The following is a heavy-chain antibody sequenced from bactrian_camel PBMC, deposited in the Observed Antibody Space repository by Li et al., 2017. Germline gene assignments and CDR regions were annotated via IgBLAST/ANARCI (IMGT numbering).Heavy chain of an antibody. D-gene: IGHD1*01. CDR1: GFTFTTHF. J-gene: IGHJ4*01. CDR2: LYAGGSSP. Sequence: HVQLVESGGGQVQPGGSLRLSCEASGFTFTTHFVSWVRQAPGGALEWLSGLYAGGSSPYYADSVKGRFTCPQGNAKNAVYLQMNSLNPQHTAMYYCAVEAVVVLSCFIGNRGPRSPSP. V-gene: IGHV3S6*01.